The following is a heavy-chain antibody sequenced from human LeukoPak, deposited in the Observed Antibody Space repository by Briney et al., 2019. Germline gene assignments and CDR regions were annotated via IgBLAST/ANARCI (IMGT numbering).Heavy chain of an antibody. CDR1: GDSITRGGLY. D-gene: IGHD1-1*01. CDR2: IYTSGDT. CDR3: ARATTVSGLFDY. Sequence: LQTLSLTCSVSGDSITRGGLYWSWIRQHPGKGLEWIGYIYTSGDTNYNASLKSRVAISLDTSRDQFSLSLTSVTAADTAVYFCARATTVSGLFDYRGQGTLVTVSS. V-gene: IGHV4-31*03. J-gene: IGHJ4*02.